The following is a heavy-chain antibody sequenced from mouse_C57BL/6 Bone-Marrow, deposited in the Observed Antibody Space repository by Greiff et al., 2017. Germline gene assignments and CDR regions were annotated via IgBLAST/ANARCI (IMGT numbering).Heavy chain of an antibody. V-gene: IGHV5-6*01. CDR2: ISSGGSYT. Sequence: EVQLVESGGDLVKPGGSLKLSCAASGFTFSSYGMSWVRQTPDKRLEWVATISSGGSYTYYTDSVKGRFTISRDNAKTTLYLQMSSLKSEDTAMYDCARHEYYGWYFDVWGTGTTVTVSS. D-gene: IGHD1-1*01. CDR1: GFTFSSYG. CDR3: ARHEYYGWYFDV. J-gene: IGHJ1*03.